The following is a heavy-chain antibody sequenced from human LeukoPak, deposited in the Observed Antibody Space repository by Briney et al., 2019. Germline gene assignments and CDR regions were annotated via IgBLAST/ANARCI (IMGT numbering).Heavy chain of an antibody. V-gene: IGHV3-23*01. CDR3: AKDRGSGWLFDY. D-gene: IGHD6-19*01. CDR2: ISGSGGST. J-gene: IGHJ4*02. Sequence: GGSLRLSCTASGFTFSSYAMSWVRQAPGKGLEWVSAISGSGGSTYYADSVKGRFTISRDNSKNTLYLQMNSLRAEDTAVYYCAKDRGSGWLFDYWAREPWSPSPQ. CDR1: GFTFSSYA.